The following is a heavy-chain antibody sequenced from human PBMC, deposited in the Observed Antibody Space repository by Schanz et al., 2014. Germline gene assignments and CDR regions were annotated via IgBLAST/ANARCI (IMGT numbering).Heavy chain of an antibody. J-gene: IGHJ4*02. CDR2: IGVDGTTT. Sequence: EVQLMESGGGLVKPGGSLRLSCVASGFAFSSYGMNWLRQAPGKGLEWVSVIGVDGTTTYYADSVKGRFTISRDNFKGALYLQMSSLRAEDTAVYYCAKSLESCPGGRCSRGYFDYWGQGTLVTVSS. D-gene: IGHD2-8*02. CDR1: GFAFSSYG. V-gene: IGHV3-23*01. CDR3: AKSLESCPGGRCSRGYFDY.